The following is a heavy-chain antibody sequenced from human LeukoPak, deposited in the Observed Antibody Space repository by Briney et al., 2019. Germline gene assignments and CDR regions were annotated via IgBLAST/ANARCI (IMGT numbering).Heavy chain of an antibody. CDR2: ISTYDGNA. J-gene: IGHJ4*02. CDR3: ARDGDYGATGDY. D-gene: IGHD4-17*01. CDR1: GYSFTSYG. Sequence: ASVKVSCKASGYSFTSYGITWVRQAPGQGLEWMGWISTYDGNANYAQKLQGRVTMTTDTSTITAYMELRSLRSDDTAVYYCARDGDYGATGDYWGQGTLVTVSS. V-gene: IGHV1-18*01.